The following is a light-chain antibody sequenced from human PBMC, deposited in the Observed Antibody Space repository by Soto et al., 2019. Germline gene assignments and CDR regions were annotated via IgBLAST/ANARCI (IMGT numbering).Light chain of an antibody. CDR2: EVR. CDR3: SSYRSSTTFV. J-gene: IGLJ1*01. Sequence: QSALTQPASVSGSPGQSITISCTGTSSDVGAYNYASWYQQYPGKAPKVIIFEVRKRPSGVSNRFSGSKSGDTASLTISGLQAEDEADYYCSSYRSSTTFVFGTGTKVTVL. V-gene: IGLV2-14*01. CDR1: SSDVGAYNY.